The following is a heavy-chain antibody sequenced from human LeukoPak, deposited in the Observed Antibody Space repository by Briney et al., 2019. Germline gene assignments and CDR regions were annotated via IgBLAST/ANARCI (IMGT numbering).Heavy chain of an antibody. CDR2: IKQDGTEK. V-gene: IGHV3-7*04. Sequence: GGSLRLSCVASAFAFSSNWMSWVRQAPGNGLEWVANIKQDGTEKYYVDSVKGRFTISRDNAQNSLYLQMNSLRAEDTAVYYCARGYGGVGYWGQGTLVTVSS. CDR1: AFAFSSNW. J-gene: IGHJ4*02. D-gene: IGHD4-23*01. CDR3: ARGYGGVGY.